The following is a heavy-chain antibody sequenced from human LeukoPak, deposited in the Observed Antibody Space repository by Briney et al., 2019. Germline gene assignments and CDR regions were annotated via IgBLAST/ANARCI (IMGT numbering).Heavy chain of an antibody. V-gene: IGHV4-59*01. CDR1: GGSISSYY. D-gene: IGHD6-13*01. Sequence: KPSETLSLTCTVSGGSISSYYWSWIRQPPGKGLEWIGYIYYSGSTNYNPSLKSRVTISVDTSKNQFSLKLSSVTAADTAVYYCARDAWQLVPNYYYYMDVWGKGTTVTVSS. CDR3: ARDAWQLVPNYYYYMDV. CDR2: IYYSGST. J-gene: IGHJ6*03.